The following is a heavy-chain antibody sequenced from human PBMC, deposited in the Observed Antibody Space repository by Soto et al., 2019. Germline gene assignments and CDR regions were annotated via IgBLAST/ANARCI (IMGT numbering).Heavy chain of an antibody. CDR2: IYYSGST. J-gene: IGHJ4*02. Sequence: SETLSLTCTVSGGSISSYYWSWIRQPPGKGLEWIGYIYYSGSTNYNPSLKSRVTISVDTSKNQFSLKLSSVTAADTAVYYCASYYYESSGYYRTTDYLDYWGQGTLVTVSS. D-gene: IGHD3-22*01. CDR3: ASYYYESSGYYRTTDYLDY. CDR1: GGSISSYY. V-gene: IGHV4-59*01.